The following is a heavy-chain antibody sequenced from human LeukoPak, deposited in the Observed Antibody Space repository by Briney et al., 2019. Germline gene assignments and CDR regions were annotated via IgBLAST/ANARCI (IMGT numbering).Heavy chain of an antibody. J-gene: IGHJ5*02. D-gene: IGHD2-2*01. CDR2: ISSSSSYI. CDR3: ARDPHSVVPSRFDP. Sequence: GGSLRLSCAASGFTFSSYSMNWVRQAPGKGLEWVSSISSSSSYIYYADSVKGRFTISRDNAKNSLYLQMNSLRAEDTAVYYCARDPHSVVPSRFDPWGQGTLVTVSS. CDR1: GFTFSSYS. V-gene: IGHV3-21*01.